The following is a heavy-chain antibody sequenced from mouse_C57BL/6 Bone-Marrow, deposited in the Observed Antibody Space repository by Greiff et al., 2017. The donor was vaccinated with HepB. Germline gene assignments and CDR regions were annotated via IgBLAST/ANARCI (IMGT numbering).Heavy chain of an antibody. CDR3: ARDYGSSYEGDYFDY. Sequence: VQLQQPGAELVRPGSSVKLSCKASGYTFTSYWMDWVKQRPGQGLEWIGNIYPSDSETHYNQKFKDKATLTVDKSSSTAYMQLSSLTSEDSAVYYCARDYGSSYEGDYFDYWGQGTTLTVSS. V-gene: IGHV1-61*01. CDR1: GYTFTSYW. CDR2: IYPSDSET. D-gene: IGHD1-1*01. J-gene: IGHJ2*01.